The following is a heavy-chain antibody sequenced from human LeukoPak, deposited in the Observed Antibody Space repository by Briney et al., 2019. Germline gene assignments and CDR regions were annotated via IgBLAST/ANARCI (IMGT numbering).Heavy chain of an antibody. V-gene: IGHV1-2*02. CDR3: ARGTPGSAEYYQL. Sequence: GASVKVSCKASGYTFTGYYMHWVRQAPGQGLEWMGWINPNSGGTNFAQRFQGRVTMTRDTSISTAYMELRRLRSDDTAVYFCARGTPGSAEYYQLWGQGTLVTVSS. D-gene: IGHD3-10*01. J-gene: IGHJ1*01. CDR2: INPNSGGT. CDR1: GYTFTGYY.